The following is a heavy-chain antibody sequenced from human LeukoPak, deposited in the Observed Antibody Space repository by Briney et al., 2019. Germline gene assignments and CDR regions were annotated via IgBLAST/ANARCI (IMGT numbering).Heavy chain of an antibody. CDR2: INYSGNR. D-gene: IGHD3-22*01. CDR1: GGLISGSHYY. J-gene: IGHJ4*02. Sequence: PSETLSLTCTVSGGLISGSHYYWARIRQPPGKGLEWIGMINYSGNRYYNPSLWSRVTISVDTSTNQCSLNVNSMTAADTAVYYCARGYDYWGQGTLVAVSS. CDR3: ARGYDY. V-gene: IGHV4-39*01.